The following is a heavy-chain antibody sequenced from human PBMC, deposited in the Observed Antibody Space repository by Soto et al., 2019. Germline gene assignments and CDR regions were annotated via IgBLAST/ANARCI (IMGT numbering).Heavy chain of an antibody. CDR2: VHSDGTTT. V-gene: IGHV3-74*01. D-gene: IGHD3-10*01. Sequence: EVQLVESGGGLVQPGESLRLSCAASGFTFDYYWMHWVRQAPGKGLVWVSRVHSDGTTTTYADSVKGRFTISRDNARNTVCLQMSSRRAEDTAIYYCARGDRGGFDLWGHGTVVTVSS. J-gene: IGHJ3*01. CDR3: ARGDRGGFDL. CDR1: GFTFDYYW.